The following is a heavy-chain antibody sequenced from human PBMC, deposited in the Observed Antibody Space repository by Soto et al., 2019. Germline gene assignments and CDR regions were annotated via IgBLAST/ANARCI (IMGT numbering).Heavy chain of an antibody. CDR1: GFTFSSYA. J-gene: IGHJ6*02. V-gene: IGHV3-23*01. CDR2: ISGSGGST. D-gene: IGHD6-13*01. Sequence: EVQLLESGGGLVQPGGSLRLSCAASGFTFSSYAMSWVRQAPGQGLEWVSAISGSGGSTYYADSVKGRFTISRDNSKNTLYLQMNSLRAEDTAVYYCAKYGGQQLPYYYYGMDVWGQGTTVTVSS. CDR3: AKYGGQQLPYYYYGMDV.